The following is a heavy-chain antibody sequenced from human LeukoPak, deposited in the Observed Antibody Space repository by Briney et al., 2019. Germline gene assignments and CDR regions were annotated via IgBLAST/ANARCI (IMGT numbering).Heavy chain of an antibody. D-gene: IGHD1-26*01. CDR1: GYSFTSYW. V-gene: IGHV5-51*01. Sequence: GESLKISCKGSGYSFTSYWIGWVRQMPGKGLVWMGIIYPGDSDTRYSPSFQGQVTISADKSISTAYLQWSSLKASDTAMYYCATDSGVIVGATRAFDIWGQGTMVTVSS. J-gene: IGHJ3*02. CDR3: ATDSGVIVGATRAFDI. CDR2: IYPGDSDT.